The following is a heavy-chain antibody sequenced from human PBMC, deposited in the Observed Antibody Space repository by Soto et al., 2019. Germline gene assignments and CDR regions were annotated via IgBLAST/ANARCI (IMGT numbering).Heavy chain of an antibody. V-gene: IGHV1-69*13. J-gene: IGHJ5*02. CDR1: GGTFSSYA. CDR3: AREADYGGPPGTHQLWFDP. CDR2: IIPIFGTA. Sequence: SVKVSCKASGGTFSSYAISWVRQAPGQGLEWMGGIIPIFGTANYAQKFQGRVTITADESTSTAYMELSSLRSEDTAVYYCAREADYGGPPGTHQLWFDPWGQGTLVTVSS. D-gene: IGHD4-17*01.